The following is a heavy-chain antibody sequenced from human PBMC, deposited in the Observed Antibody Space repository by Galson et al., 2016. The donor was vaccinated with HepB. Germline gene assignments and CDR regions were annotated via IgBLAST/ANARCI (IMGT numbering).Heavy chain of an antibody. J-gene: IGHJ4*02. CDR2: ISARGNTK. CDR3: ARAFRGSDYFFDS. V-gene: IGHV3-48*03. CDR1: GFSSSTSA. Sequence: SLRLSCAGAGFSSSTSAFNWVRQAPGKGLEWVSYISARGNTKYYADSVRGRFTVSRDNAKNSLYLQKDSLRAEDTAVYSCARAFRGSDYFFDSWGQGTLVTVSS. D-gene: IGHD3-10*01.